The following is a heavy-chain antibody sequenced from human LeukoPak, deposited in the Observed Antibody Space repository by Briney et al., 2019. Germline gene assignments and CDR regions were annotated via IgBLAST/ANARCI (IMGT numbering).Heavy chain of an antibody. V-gene: IGHV3-30-3*02. D-gene: IGHD1-1*01. CDR1: GFTFSSYA. CDR2: ISYDGSSK. CDR3: ALRTRNVG. J-gene: IGHJ4*02. Sequence: GRSLRLSCAASGFTFSSYAMHWVRQAPGKGLEWVAVISYDGSSKYYADSVKGRFTISRDNSKNTLYLQMNSLRAEDTAVYYCALRTRNVGWGQGTLVTVSS.